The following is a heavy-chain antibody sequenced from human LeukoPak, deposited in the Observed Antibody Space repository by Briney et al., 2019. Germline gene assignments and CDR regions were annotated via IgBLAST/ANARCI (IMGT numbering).Heavy chain of an antibody. CDR3: ARGGGNFYRNYFDY. Sequence: SETLSLTCAVYGGSFSGYYWSWIRQPPGKGLEWIGEINHSGSTNYNPSLKSRVTISVDTSKNQFSLKLSSVTAADTAVYYCARGGGNFYRNYFDYWGQGTLVTVSS. J-gene: IGHJ4*02. D-gene: IGHD4-23*01. CDR1: GGSFSGYY. V-gene: IGHV4-34*01. CDR2: INHSGST.